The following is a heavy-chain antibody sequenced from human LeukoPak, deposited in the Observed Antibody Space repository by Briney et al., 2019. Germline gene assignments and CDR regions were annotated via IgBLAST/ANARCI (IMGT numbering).Heavy chain of an antibody. CDR2: INPNSGGT. CDR3: ARDRHDSSGYHFDY. D-gene: IGHD3-22*01. Sequence: ASVKVSCKASGYTFTGYYMHWVRQAPGQGLEWMGWINPNSGGTNYAQKFQGRVTMTRDTSISTAYMELNRLRSDDTAVYYCARDRHDSSGYHFDYWGQGTLVTVSS. CDR1: GYTFTGYY. J-gene: IGHJ4*02. V-gene: IGHV1-2*02.